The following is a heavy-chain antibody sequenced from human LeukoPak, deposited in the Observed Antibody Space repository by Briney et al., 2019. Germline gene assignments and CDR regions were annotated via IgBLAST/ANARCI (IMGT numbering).Heavy chain of an antibody. CDR2: INHSGNT. D-gene: IGHD2-2*01. CDR3: ARAGYDCSSTSCYGGTYYFDY. CDR1: GGSFSGYY. Sequence: SETLSLTCAVYGGSFSGYYWSWIRQPPRKGLEWIGEINHSGNTNYNPSLKSRFTISVDTSKNQLSLKLSSVTAADTAVYYCARAGYDCSSTSCYGGTYYFDYWGQGTLVTVSS. J-gene: IGHJ4*02. V-gene: IGHV4-34*01.